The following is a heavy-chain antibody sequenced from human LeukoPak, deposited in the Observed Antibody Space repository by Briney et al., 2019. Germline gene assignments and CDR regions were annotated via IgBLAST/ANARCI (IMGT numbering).Heavy chain of an antibody. J-gene: IGHJ4*02. CDR1: GFTFSSYA. D-gene: IGHD2-15*01. CDR3: VKRQCSGGSCYFIDY. Sequence: RTGGSLGLSCAASGFTFSSYAMTWVRQAPGKGLEWVSVISGSGGSTYYADSVKGRFTISRDNSKNTVYLQMNSLRVEDTAVYYCVKRQCSGGSCYFIDYWGQGTLVTVSS. V-gene: IGHV3-23*01. CDR2: ISGSGGST.